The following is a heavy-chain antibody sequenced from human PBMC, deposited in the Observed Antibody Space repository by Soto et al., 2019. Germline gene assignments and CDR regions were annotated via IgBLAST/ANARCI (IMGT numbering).Heavy chain of an antibody. D-gene: IGHD3-3*01. CDR3: ARGITYYDFWSGLDY. V-gene: IGHV4-34*01. Sequence: QVQLQQWGAGLLKPSETLSLTCAVYGGSFSGYYWSWIRQPPGKGLEWIGEINHRGSTHYNPSLKSRVILSVDTSKNQFSLKLSSVTAADTAVYYCARGITYYDFWSGLDYWGQGTLVTVSS. CDR2: INHRGST. CDR1: GGSFSGYY. J-gene: IGHJ4*02.